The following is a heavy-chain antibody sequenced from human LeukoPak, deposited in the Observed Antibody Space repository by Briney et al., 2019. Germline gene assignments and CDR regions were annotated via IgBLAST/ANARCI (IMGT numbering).Heavy chain of an antibody. V-gene: IGHV3-7*03. CDR3: ARVRTVTYYGMDV. Sequence: GGSLRLSCAASGFTFGSYWMSWVRQAPGKGLGWVANIKQDESEKYYVASVKGRFTISRDNHKNSLFLQMNSLRAEDTAVYYCARVRTVTYYGMDVWGKGTTVTVSS. D-gene: IGHD4-17*01. CDR1: GFTFGSYW. CDR2: IKQDESEK. J-gene: IGHJ6*04.